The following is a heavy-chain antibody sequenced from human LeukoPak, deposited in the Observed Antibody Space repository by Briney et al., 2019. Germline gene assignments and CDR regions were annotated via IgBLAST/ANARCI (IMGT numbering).Heavy chain of an antibody. CDR3: ARRDSSGWYYLDY. CDR1: WLPHRRKY. V-gene: IGHV3-53*01. J-gene: IGHJ4*02. D-gene: IGHD6-19*01. CDR2: IYSGGST. Sequence: GSLGPYRASSWLPHRRKYMRLVREAPGTGQEWVSVIYSGGSTYYADPVKRRVTISRDNSKNTLYLQMNSLRAEDAAVYYCARRDSSGWYYLDYWGQGTLVTVSS.